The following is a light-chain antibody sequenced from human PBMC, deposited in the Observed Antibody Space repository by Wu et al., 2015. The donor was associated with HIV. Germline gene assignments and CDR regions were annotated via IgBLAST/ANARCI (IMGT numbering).Light chain of an antibody. J-gene: IGKJ4*01. V-gene: IGKV1-39*01. CDR1: QSIATY. CDR3: QQSYSTPT. CDR2: ATS. Sequence: DIQMTQSPSSLSASVGDRVTITCRASQSIATYLNWYQQRPGKAPNLLIYATSGLQSGVPSRFSGSGSGTDFSLTISSLQPEDFATYYCQQSYSTPTFGGGTNVEIK.